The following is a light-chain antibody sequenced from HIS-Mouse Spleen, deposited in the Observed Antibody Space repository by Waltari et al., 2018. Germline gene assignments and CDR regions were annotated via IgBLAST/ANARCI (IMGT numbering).Light chain of an antibody. CDR1: NIGSKS. CDR2: YDS. CDR3: QVWDSSSDHVV. J-gene: IGLJ2*01. Sequence: SYVLTQPPSVSVAPGKTARITCGGNNIGSKSVHWYQQNPGQAPVLVVYDSDRPSGIPERVSGSNSGNTATLTISRVEAGDEAEYYCQVWDSSSDHVVFGGGTKLTVL. V-gene: IGLV3-21*03.